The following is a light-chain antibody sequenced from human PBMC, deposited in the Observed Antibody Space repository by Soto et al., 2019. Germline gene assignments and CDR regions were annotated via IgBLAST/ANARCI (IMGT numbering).Light chain of an antibody. CDR3: QSYDSSLSAYV. J-gene: IGLJ1*01. CDR1: SSNIGAGYD. CDR2: GNS. Sequence: QSVLSQPPSVSGAPGQKVTISCTVSSSNIGAGYDLHWYQQLPGTAPKLLLYGNSNQPSGVPDRFSGSKSGTSASLAITGLQAEDEADYYCQSYDSSLSAYVFGTGTKVTVL. V-gene: IGLV1-40*01.